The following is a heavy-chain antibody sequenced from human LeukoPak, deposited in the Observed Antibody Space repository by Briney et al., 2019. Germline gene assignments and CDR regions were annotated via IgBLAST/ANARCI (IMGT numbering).Heavy chain of an antibody. CDR2: IYYSGST. J-gene: IGHJ4*02. CDR3: ARHRRYSGYDFDY. D-gene: IGHD5-12*01. CDR1: GGSISSSSYY. V-gene: IGHV4-39*01. Sequence: SETLSLTCTVSGGSISSSSYYWGWIRQPPGKGLESIGSIYYSGSTYYNPSLKSRGTISVDTSKNQFSLKLSSVTAADTAVYYCARHRRYSGYDFDYWGQGTLVTVSS.